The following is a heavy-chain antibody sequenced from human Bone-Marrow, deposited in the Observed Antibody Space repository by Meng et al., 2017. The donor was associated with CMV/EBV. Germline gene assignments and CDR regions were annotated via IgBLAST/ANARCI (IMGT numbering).Heavy chain of an antibody. J-gene: IGHJ4*02. V-gene: IGHV3-33*01. Sequence: GESLKISCAASRFTFSSYGMHWVRQAPGKGLEWVGVIWHDGKNKYYADSVKGRFTISRDNSRSTLYLQMNNLRVEDTAVYYCARGTSDSSSWYSPPGAHDYWGQRTLVTVSS. D-gene: IGHD6-13*01. CDR1: RFTFSSYG. CDR2: IWHDGKNK. CDR3: ARGTSDSSSWYSPPGAHDY.